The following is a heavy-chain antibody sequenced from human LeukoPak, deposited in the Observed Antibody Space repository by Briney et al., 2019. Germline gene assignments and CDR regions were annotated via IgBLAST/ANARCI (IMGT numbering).Heavy chain of an antibody. Sequence: GASVKVSCKASGGTFSSYAISWVRQAPGQGLEWMGIINPSGGSTSYAQKFQGRVTMTRDTSTSTVYMELSSLRSEDTAVYYCARETPDSSGWESDYWGQGTLVTVSS. CDR1: GGTFSSYA. D-gene: IGHD6-19*01. CDR2: INPSGGST. CDR3: ARETPDSSGWESDY. V-gene: IGHV1-46*01. J-gene: IGHJ4*02.